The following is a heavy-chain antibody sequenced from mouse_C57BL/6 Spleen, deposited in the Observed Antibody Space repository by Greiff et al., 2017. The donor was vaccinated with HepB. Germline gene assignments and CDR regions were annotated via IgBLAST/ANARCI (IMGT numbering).Heavy chain of an antibody. CDR1: GYTFTDYY. D-gene: IGHD1-1*01. CDR3: AGGTTVVEEFDY. CDR2: INPYNGGT. J-gene: IGHJ2*01. V-gene: IGHV1-19*01. Sequence: EVQLQQSGPVLVKPGASVKMSCKASGYTFTDYYMNWVKQSHGKSLEWIGVINPYNGGTSYNQKFKGKATLTVDKSSSTAYMELNSLTSEDSAVYYCAGGTTVVEEFDYWGQGTTLTVSS.